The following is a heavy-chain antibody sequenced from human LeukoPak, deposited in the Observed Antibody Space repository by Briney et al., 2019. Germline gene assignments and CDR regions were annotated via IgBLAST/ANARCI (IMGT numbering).Heavy chain of an antibody. J-gene: IGHJ4*02. V-gene: IGHV3-48*01. CDR1: GFTFSSYS. Sequence: GGSLRLSCAASGFTFSSYSMNWVRQAPGKGPEWISYIGSSSSAISYADSVKGRFTISRDNAKNSLYLRMNSLRAEDTSVYYCVRDLNWGFDYWGQGTLVTVSS. CDR3: VRDLNWGFDY. D-gene: IGHD7-27*01. CDR2: IGSSSSAI.